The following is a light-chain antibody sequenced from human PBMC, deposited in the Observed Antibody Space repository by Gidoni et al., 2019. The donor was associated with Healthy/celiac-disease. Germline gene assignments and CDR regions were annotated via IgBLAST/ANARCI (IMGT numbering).Light chain of an antibody. CDR1: KLGDKY. CDR2: QDS. Sequence: SYELTQPPSVSVSPGQTASITCSGYKLGDKYACWYQQKPGQSPVLVIYQDSKRPSGIPERFSGSNSGNTATLTISWTQAMDEADYYCQAWDSSTYVVFGGGTKLTVL. V-gene: IGLV3-1*01. CDR3: QAWDSSTYVV. J-gene: IGLJ2*01.